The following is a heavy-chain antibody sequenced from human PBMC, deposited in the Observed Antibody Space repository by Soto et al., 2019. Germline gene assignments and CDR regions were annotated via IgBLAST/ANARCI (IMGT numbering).Heavy chain of an antibody. J-gene: IGHJ4*02. V-gene: IGHV3-33*01. D-gene: IGHD6-6*01. Sequence: GGSLRLSCAASGFTFSSYGMHWVRQAPGKGLEWVAVIWYDGSNKYYADSVKGRFTISRDNSKNTLYLQMNSLRAEDTAVYYCAREGGYSSSPNYFDYWGQGTLVTVSS. CDR1: GFTFSSYG. CDR2: IWYDGSNK. CDR3: AREGGYSSSPNYFDY.